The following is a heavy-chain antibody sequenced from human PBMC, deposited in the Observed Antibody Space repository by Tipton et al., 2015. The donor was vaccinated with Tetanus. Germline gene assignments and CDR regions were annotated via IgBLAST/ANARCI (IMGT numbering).Heavy chain of an antibody. CDR2: IKSKTDGGTT. CDR3: TTSGIVGSGSRVDY. CDR1: GLFFKNAW. Sequence: SLRLSCATSGLFFKNAWMSWVRQAPGKGLEWVGRIKSKTDGGTTDYAARVKDRFSISRDDSKNPLFLQMNSLKAEDTAVYYCTTSGIVGSGSRVDYWGRGTLVTVSS. J-gene: IGHJ4*02. D-gene: IGHD1-26*01. V-gene: IGHV3-15*07.